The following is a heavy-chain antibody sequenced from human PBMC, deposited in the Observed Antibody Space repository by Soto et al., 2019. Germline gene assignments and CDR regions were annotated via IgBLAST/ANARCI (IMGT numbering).Heavy chain of an antibody. J-gene: IGHJ5*02. D-gene: IGHD3-22*01. CDR3: ARGWNYYDSTNWFDP. Sequence: QVQLQESGPGLVKPSETLSLTCTVSGGSISSYYWSWIRQPPGKGLEWIGYIYYSGSTNYNPSLKSRVTISVDTSKNQFSLKLSSVTAADTAVYYCARGWNYYDSTNWFDPWGQGTLVTVSS. CDR2: IYYSGST. V-gene: IGHV4-59*01. CDR1: GGSISSYY.